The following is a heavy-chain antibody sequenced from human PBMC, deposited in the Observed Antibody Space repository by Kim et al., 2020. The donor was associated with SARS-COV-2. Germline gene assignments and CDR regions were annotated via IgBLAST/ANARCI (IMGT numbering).Heavy chain of an antibody. CDR1: GFTFDDYA. J-gene: IGHJ6*02. CDR3: AKDIYGSGEIYYYYGMDV. V-gene: IGHV3-43*02. Sequence: GGSLRLSCAASGFTFDDYAMHWVRQAPGKGLEWVSLISGDGGSTYYADSVKGRFTISRDNSKNSLYLQMNSLRTEDTALYYCAKDIYGSGEIYYYYGMDVWGQGTTVTVSS. D-gene: IGHD3-10*01. CDR2: ISGDGGST.